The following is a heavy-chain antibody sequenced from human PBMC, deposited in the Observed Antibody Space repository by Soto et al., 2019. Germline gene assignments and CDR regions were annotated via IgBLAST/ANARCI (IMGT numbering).Heavy chain of an antibody. CDR1: GFTFSSYG. V-gene: IGHV3-30*18. Sequence: GGSLRLSCAASGFTFSSYGMHWVRQAPGKGLEWVAVISYDGSNKYYADSVKGRFTISRDNSKNTLYLQMNSLRAEDTAVYYCAKEGRNTIFGVPNFDYWGQGTLVTVSS. J-gene: IGHJ4*02. CDR3: AKEGRNTIFGVPNFDY. CDR2: ISYDGSNK. D-gene: IGHD3-3*01.